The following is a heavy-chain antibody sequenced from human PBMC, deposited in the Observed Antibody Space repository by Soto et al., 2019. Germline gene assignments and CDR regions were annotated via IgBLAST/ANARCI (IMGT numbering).Heavy chain of an antibody. J-gene: IGHJ5*02. V-gene: IGHV1-3*01. CDR3: ARDARDLITTTNWFDP. D-gene: IGHD3-22*01. Sequence: GASVKVSCKASGYTFTSYAMHWVRQAPGQRLEWMGWINAGNGNTKYSQKFQGRVTITRDTSASTAYMELSSLRSEDTAVYYCARDARDLITTTNWFDPWGQGTLVTVSS. CDR1: GYTFTSYA. CDR2: INAGNGNT.